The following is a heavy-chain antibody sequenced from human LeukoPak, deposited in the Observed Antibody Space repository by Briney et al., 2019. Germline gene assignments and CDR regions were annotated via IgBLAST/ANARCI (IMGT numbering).Heavy chain of an antibody. V-gene: IGHV4-28*05. Sequence: SETLSLTCAVSGESNSRRVWCDWIRQPPGKGLEWLGNIYYSGRIYHNPSLQSRVIMSVDSSKNQFSLRLDSVTAADTAVYYCASSRSGTYYGDSCDVWGQGKLVIVSS. J-gene: IGHJ3*01. CDR2: IYYSGRI. CDR1: GESNSRRVW. CDR3: ASSRSGTYYGDSCDV. D-gene: IGHD1-26*01.